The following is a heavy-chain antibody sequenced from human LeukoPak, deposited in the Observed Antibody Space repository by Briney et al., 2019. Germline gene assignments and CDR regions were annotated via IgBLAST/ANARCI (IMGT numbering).Heavy chain of an antibody. Sequence: QPGGSLRPSCAASGFTFSTYAMSWVRQAPGKGLEWVSGIKSSGDTTYYADSVKGRFTISRDNSKNTLYLQMNSLRAEDTAVYYCARRGYSYGYPFDYWGLGTLVTVSS. CDR3: ARRGYSYGYPFDY. CDR1: GFTFSTYA. J-gene: IGHJ4*02. V-gene: IGHV3-23*01. D-gene: IGHD5-18*01. CDR2: IKSSGDTT.